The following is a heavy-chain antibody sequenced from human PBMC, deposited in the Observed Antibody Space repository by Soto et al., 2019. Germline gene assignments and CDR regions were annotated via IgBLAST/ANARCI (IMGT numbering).Heavy chain of an antibody. CDR3: ARGGRFLEWLLSYAY. CDR1: GDAFASYY. CDR2: MNPNSGNT. J-gene: IGHJ1*01. V-gene: IGHV1-8*01. Sequence: GASVKVCWEECGDAFASYYMNWVRQATGQGLEWMGWMNPNSGNTGYAQKFQGRVTMTRNTSISTAYMELSSLRSEDTAVYYCARGGRFLEWLLSYAYWGQGTLVTVSS. D-gene: IGHD3-3*01.